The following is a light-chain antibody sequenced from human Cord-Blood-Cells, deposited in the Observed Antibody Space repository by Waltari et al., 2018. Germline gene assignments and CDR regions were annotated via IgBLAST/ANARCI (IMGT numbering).Light chain of an antibody. CDR3: AAWDDSLSGWV. Sequence: QSVLTQPPSASGTPGQRFTIPCSGSSSTIGSNYVYWYQQLPGTAPKLLIYRNNQRPSGVPDRFSGSKSGTSASLAISGLRSEDEADYYCAAWDDSLSGWVFGGGTKLTVL. CDR2: RNN. V-gene: IGLV1-47*01. CDR1: SSTIGSNY. J-gene: IGLJ3*02.